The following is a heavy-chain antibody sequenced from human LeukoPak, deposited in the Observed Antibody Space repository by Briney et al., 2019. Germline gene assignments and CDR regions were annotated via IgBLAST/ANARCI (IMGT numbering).Heavy chain of an antibody. CDR3: ARAPPYYYDSRGYHYERGNYFYGMDV. J-gene: IGHJ6*02. CDR2: IYNGDTT. V-gene: IGHV3-53*01. Sequence: PGGSLRLSCAVSGYSVSVYYMSWVHQAPGKGLEWLSVIYNGDTTYYADSVKGRFTISGDNSGNTVNLQMNSLRAEDTAVYYCARAPPYYYDSRGYHYERGNYFYGMDVWGRGTTVIVSS. CDR1: GYSVSVYY. D-gene: IGHD3-22*01.